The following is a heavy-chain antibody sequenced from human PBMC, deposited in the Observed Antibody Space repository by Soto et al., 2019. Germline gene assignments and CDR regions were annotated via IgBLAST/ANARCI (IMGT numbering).Heavy chain of an antibody. CDR1: GGTFSSYA. V-gene: IGHV1-69*13. CDR2: IIPIFGTA. D-gene: IGHD5-18*01. J-gene: IGHJ5*02. Sequence: GASVKVSCKASGGTFSSYAISWVRQAPGQGLEWMGGIIPIFGTANYAQKFQGRVTITADESTSTAYMELSSLRSEDTAVYYCARGVANRYGFGDPCGQGTLVTVSS. CDR3: ARGVANRYGFGDP.